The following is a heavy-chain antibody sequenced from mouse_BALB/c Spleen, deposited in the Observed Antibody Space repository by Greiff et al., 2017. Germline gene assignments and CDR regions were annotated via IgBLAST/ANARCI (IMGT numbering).Heavy chain of an antibody. Sequence: VHVKQSGPELVKPGASVKVSCKASGYAFTSYNMYWVKQSHGKSLEWIGYIDPYNGGTSYNQKFKGKATLTVDKSSSTAYMHLNSLTSEDSAVYYCASYDYDGRGRTEFAYWGQGTLVTVSA. CDR1: GYAFTSYN. CDR3: ASYDYDGRGRTEFAY. D-gene: IGHD2-4*01. CDR2: IDPYNGGT. J-gene: IGHJ3*01. V-gene: IGHV1S135*01.